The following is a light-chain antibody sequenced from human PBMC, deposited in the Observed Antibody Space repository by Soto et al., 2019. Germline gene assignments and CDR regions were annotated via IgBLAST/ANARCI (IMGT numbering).Light chain of an antibody. J-gene: IGLJ2*01. V-gene: IGLV2-23*01. Sequence: QSVLTQPASVSGSPGQSITISCTGTSSDVGSYNVVSWYQQHPGKAPKLMIYEGSKRPSGVSNRFSGSKSGNTASLTISGLQAEDEADYYCCSFAGSSIVVFGGGTKVTVL. CDR1: SSDVGSYNV. CDR3: CSFAGSSIVV. CDR2: EGS.